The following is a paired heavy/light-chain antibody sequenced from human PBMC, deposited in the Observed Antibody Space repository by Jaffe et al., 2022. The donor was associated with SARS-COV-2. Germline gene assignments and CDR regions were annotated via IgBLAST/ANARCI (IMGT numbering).Light chain of an antibody. CDR2: AAS. V-gene: IGKV1-39*01. J-gene: IGKJ2*01. CDR1: QSISSY. CDR3: QQSYSTPPN. Sequence: DIQMTQSPSSLSASVGDRVTITCRASQSISSYLNWYQQKPGKAPNLLIYAASSLQSGVPSRFSGSGSGTDFTLTISTLQPEDSATYYCQQSYSTPPNFGQGTKLEIK.
Heavy chain of an antibody. J-gene: IGHJ5*02. CDR1: GGSISSSTYY. Sequence: QLHLQESGPGLVKPSETLSLTCTVSGGSISSSTYYWGWIRQPPGKGLEWIGVISYSGSTYYNPSLKSRITISVDTSKNQFSLNLRSVTAADTAVYYCARSEYGSGSYVGRGCDPWGQGTPVTVSS. V-gene: IGHV4-39*01. CDR3: ARSEYGSGSYVGRGCDP. CDR2: ISYSGST. D-gene: IGHD3-10*01.